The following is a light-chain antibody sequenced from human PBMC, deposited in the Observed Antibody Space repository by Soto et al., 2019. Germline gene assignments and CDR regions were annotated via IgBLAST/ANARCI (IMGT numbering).Light chain of an antibody. CDR3: QQYNNWHRT. CDR2: DAS. CDR1: QSVSSN. Sequence: EIVMTQSPATLSVSPGERATLSCRASQSVSSNLAWYQQKPGQAPRLLIYDASTRATGIPARFSGSGSGIDFTLTSIRPQSEDFSVYYYQQYNNWHRTFGQGTKLEIK. V-gene: IGKV3-15*01. J-gene: IGKJ2*02.